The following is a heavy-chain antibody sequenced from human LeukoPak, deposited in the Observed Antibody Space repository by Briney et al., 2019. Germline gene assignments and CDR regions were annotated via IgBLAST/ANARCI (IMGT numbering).Heavy chain of an antibody. CDR3: ARGCASGYLCRRGYY. CDR1: GGSFSGYY. CDR2: INHSGST. V-gene: IGHV4-34*01. Sequence: SETLSLTCAVYGGSFSGYYWSWIRQPPGKGLEWIGEINHSGSTNYNPSLKGRVTISVDTSKNQFSLKLSSVTAADTAVYYCARGCASGYLCRRGYYWGQGTLVTVSS. D-gene: IGHD3-22*01. J-gene: IGHJ4*02.